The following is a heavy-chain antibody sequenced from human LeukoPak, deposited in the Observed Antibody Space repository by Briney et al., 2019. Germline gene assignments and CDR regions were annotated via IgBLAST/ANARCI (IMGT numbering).Heavy chain of an antibody. CDR3: ATIDNIVGATTDAFDI. Sequence: ASVKVSCKASGYTFTSYGISWVRQAPGQGLEWMGWISAYNGNTNYAQRLQGRVTMTEDTSTDTAYMELSSLRSEDTAVYYCATIDNIVGATTDAFDIWGQGTMVTVSS. CDR1: GYTFTSYG. V-gene: IGHV1-18*01. D-gene: IGHD1-26*01. J-gene: IGHJ3*02. CDR2: ISAYNGNT.